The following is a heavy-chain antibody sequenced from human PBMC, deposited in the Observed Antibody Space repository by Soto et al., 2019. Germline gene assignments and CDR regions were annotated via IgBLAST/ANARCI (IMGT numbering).Heavy chain of an antibody. J-gene: IGHJ5*02. D-gene: IGHD3-22*01. V-gene: IGHV2-5*02. CDR2: IYWDDDK. Sequence: QITLKESGPTLVKPTQTLTLTCTFSGFSLSTSGVGVGWIRQPPGKALEWLALIYWDDDKRYSPSLKSRLTIPKDTAKIQVVLTIAHMDPVDTATYYCAHIFGMWLPFPTSSNWFDPLGQGTLVTVSS. CDR1: GFSLSTSGVG. CDR3: AHIFGMWLPFPTSSNWFDP.